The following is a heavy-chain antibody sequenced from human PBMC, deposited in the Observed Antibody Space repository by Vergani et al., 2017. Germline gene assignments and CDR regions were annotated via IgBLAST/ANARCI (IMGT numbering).Heavy chain of an antibody. J-gene: IGHJ5*02. CDR3: ARAIVVVPAAAVGWFDP. CDR2: IYYSGST. CDR1: GGSISSYY. V-gene: IGHV4-59*04. Sequence: QVQLQESGPGLVKPSETLSLTCTVSGGSISSYYWSWIRQPPGKGLEWIGYIYYSGSTYYNPSLKSRVTISVDTSKNQFSLKLSSVTAADTAVYYCARAIVVVPAAAVGWFDPWGQGTLVTVSS. D-gene: IGHD2-2*01.